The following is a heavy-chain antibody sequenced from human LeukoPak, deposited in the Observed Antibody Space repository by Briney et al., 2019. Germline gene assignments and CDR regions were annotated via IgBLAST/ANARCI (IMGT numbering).Heavy chain of an antibody. CDR1: GYTFTSYY. J-gene: IGHJ4*02. Sequence: ASVKVSCKASGYTFTSYYMHWVRQAPGQGLEWMGIINPVGGSTSYAQKFQGRVTMARDTSTSTAYMELSSLRSEDTAVYYCARKTLRGGFDYWGQGTLVTVSS. D-gene: IGHD2-15*01. CDR3: ARKTLRGGFDY. V-gene: IGHV1-46*01. CDR2: INPVGGST.